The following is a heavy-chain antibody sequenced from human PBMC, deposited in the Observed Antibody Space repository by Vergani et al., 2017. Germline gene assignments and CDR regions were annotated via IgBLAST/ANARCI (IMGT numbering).Heavy chain of an antibody. CDR3: ARTRSGDAFDI. CDR2: IDWDDDK. V-gene: IGHV2-70*04. Sequence: QVTLKESGPALVKPTQTLTLTCSFSGFSLSSSGMRVSWIRQPPGKALEWLARIDWDDDKFYSTSLKTRLTISKDTSKNQVVLTMTNMDPVDTATYYCARTRSGDAFDIWGQGTMVTVSS. CDR1: GFSLSSSGMR. J-gene: IGHJ3*02.